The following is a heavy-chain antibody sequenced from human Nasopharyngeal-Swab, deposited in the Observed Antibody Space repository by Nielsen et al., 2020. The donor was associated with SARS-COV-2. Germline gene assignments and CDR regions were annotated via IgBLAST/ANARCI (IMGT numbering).Heavy chain of an antibody. Sequence: GGSLRLSCAASGFTFSSYWMNWVRQAPGKGLEWVANIKQDGSEKPYVDSVRGRFTISRDNAKNSVYLQMNSLRAEDTAVYYCARGHNWSFDYWGRGTLVTVSA. CDR3: ARGHNWSFDY. J-gene: IGHJ4*02. D-gene: IGHD1-1*01. V-gene: IGHV3-7*04. CDR2: IKQDGSEK. CDR1: GFTFSSYW.